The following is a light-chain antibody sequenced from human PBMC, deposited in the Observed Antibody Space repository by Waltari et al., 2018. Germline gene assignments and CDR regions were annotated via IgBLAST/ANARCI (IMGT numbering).Light chain of an antibody. CDR2: EVS. Sequence: DIQMTQSPSTLSASVGDRVTITCRASQSISSWLAWYQQKPVKAPKLLVYEVSRLESGVPSRFSGSGSGTEFTLTISSLQPDDFATYYCHQYNSYPWTFGQGTKVEIK. V-gene: IGKV1-5*01. CDR1: QSISSW. J-gene: IGKJ1*01. CDR3: HQYNSYPWT.